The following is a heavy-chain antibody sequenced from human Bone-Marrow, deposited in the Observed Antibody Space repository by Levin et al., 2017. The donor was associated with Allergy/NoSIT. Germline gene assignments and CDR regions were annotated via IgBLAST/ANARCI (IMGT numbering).Heavy chain of an antibody. Sequence: KISCKTSGGTFSSYVISWVRQAPGQGLEWMGGITPMFGTANYAQKFQGRVTITADESTSTAYMELSSLRTEDTAVYYCARIGNWNDGGRWGQGTLVTVSS. CDR2: ITPMFGTA. CDR3: ARIGNWNDGGR. V-gene: IGHV1-69*01. J-gene: IGHJ4*02. CDR1: GGTFSSYV. D-gene: IGHD1-1*01.